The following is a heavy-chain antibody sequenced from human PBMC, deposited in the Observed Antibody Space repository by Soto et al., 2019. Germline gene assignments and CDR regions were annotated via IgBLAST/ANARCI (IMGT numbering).Heavy chain of an antibody. Sequence: QVKLVQSGTEVKKPGASMKVSCKASGYSFATSGISWVRQAPGQGLEWMGWISAYNGNTNYDQKLQDRIIMTTDTSTSTAYLELRSLRYDDTAVYYCARAGQYYDSSGYADWGQGTLVTVSS. CDR1: GYSFATSG. CDR3: ARAGQYYDSSGYAD. J-gene: IGHJ4*02. D-gene: IGHD3-22*01. V-gene: IGHV1-18*01. CDR2: ISAYNGNT.